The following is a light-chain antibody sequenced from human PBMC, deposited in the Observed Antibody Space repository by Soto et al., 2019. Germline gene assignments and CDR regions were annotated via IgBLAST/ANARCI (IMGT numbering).Light chain of an antibody. CDR2: GAS. J-gene: IGKJ1*01. CDR3: QQYGSSPT. Sequence: EIVLTQSPGTLSLSPGERATLSCRASQSVSSSYLAWYQQKPGQAPRLLIYGASSRATGIPNRFSGSGSGTDFTLTISRLEPEDFAVHYWQQYGSSPTFGQGTKVEIK. V-gene: IGKV3-20*01. CDR1: QSVSSSY.